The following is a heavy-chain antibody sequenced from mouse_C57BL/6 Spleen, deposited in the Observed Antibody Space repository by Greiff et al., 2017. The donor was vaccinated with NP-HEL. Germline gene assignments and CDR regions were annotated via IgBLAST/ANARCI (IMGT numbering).Heavy chain of an antibody. CDR2: ISYDGSN. V-gene: IGHV3-6*01. J-gene: IGHJ4*01. Sequence: EVQLQESGPGLVKPSQSLSLTCSVTGYSITSGYYWNWIRQFPGNKLEWMGYISYDGSNNYNPSLKNRISITRDTSKNQFFLKLNSVTTEDTATYYCARDDDYAGFYAMDYWGQGTSVTVSS. CDR1: GYSITSGYY. CDR3: ARDDDYAGFYAMDY. D-gene: IGHD2-4*01.